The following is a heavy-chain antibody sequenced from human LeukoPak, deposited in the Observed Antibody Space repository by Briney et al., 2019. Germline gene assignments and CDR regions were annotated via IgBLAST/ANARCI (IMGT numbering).Heavy chain of an antibody. CDR2: INTNRDGT. D-gene: IGHD3-10*01. V-gene: IGHV1-2*02. J-gene: IGHJ4*02. CDR3: ARDLVGNYGSGSYPSDY. CDR1: GYTFTGYY. Sequence: GASVTVSCKCSGYTFTGYYMHWVRQAPGQGLEWMGWINTNRDGTNYAQKLQGRVTMSRDTSISTAYMELSRLRSDGTAVYYCARDLVGNYGSGSYPSDYWGQGTLVTVSS.